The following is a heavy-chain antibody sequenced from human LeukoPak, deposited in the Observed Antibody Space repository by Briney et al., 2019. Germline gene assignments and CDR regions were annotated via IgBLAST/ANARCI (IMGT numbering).Heavy chain of an antibody. Sequence: PSQTLSLTCTVSGGSVSSGYYYCSWIRQPPGKGLEWIGYIYYSGSTYYNPSLKSRVSISVDTSKNQFSLKLSSVTAADTAVYYCARVAPPTYCSGGSCYSAAFDIWGQGTMVTVSS. J-gene: IGHJ3*02. D-gene: IGHD2-15*01. CDR1: GGSVSSGYYY. CDR2: IYYSGST. V-gene: IGHV4-30-4*01. CDR3: ARVAPPTYCSGGSCYSAAFDI.